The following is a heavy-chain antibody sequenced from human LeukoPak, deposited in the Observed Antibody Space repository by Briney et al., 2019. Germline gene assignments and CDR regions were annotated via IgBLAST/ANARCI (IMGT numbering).Heavy chain of an antibody. J-gene: IGHJ3*02. D-gene: IGHD3-10*01. V-gene: IGHV1-24*01. Sequence: GASVTVSCKVSGYTLTELSMHWVRQAPGKGLEWMGGFDPEDGETIYAQKFQGRVTMTEVTSTDTAYMELSSLRSEDTAVYYCATLEFGYYYGSGSYAFDIWGQGTMVTVSS. CDR2: FDPEDGET. CDR1: GYTLTELS. CDR3: ATLEFGYYYGSGSYAFDI.